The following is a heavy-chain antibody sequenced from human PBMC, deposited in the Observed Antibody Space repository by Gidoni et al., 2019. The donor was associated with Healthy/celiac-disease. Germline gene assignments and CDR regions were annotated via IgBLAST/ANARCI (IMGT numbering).Heavy chain of an antibody. CDR2: IHYSGST. CDR1: GGSISSSSYY. J-gene: IGHJ4*02. V-gene: IGHV4-39*07. Sequence: QLQLQESGPGLVKPSETLSLTCTVSGGSISSSSYYWGWIRQPPGKGLEWIGSIHYSGSTYYNPSLKRRVTISVDTSKNQFSLKLSSVTAADTAVYYCARDSPATDYWGQGTLVTVSS. CDR3: ARDSPATDY.